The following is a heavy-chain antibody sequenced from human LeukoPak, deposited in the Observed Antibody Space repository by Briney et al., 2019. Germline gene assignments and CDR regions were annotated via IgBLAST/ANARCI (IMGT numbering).Heavy chain of an antibody. J-gene: IGHJ4*02. CDR1: GFTFTNSA. CDR3: AADLQAAGDLDY. CDR2: IVVGSANT. D-gene: IGHD6-13*01. Sequence: TSVKVSCKASGFTFTNSAMHWVRQARGQRLEWIGWIVVGSANTNYAQKFQERVTITRDMSTSTAYMELSSLRSEDTAGYYCAADLQAAGDLDYWGQGTLVTVSS. V-gene: IGHV1-58*02.